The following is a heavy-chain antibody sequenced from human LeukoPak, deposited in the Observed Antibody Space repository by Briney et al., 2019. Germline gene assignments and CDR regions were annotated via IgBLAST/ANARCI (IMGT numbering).Heavy chain of an antibody. Sequence: SETLSLTCTVSGGSISSYYWSWIRQPPGKGLEWIGYIYYSGSTNYNPSLKSRVTISVDTSKNQFSLKLSSVTAADTAVYYCARSGGVRGHYFDSWGQGILVTVSS. D-gene: IGHD3-10*01. CDR1: GGSISSYY. J-gene: IGHJ4*02. V-gene: IGHV4-59*01. CDR2: IYYSGST. CDR3: ARSGGVRGHYFDS.